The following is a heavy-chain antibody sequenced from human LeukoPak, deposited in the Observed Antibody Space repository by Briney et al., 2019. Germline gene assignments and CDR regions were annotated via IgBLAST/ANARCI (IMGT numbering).Heavy chain of an antibody. J-gene: IGHJ6*03. V-gene: IGHV3-7*01. CDR1: GFIFSGYW. Sequence: PGGSLRLSCAASGFIFSGYWMTWVRQAPGKGLEWVANLHQDGSEKYYVDSVKGRFTISRDNAKKSLYLQMNSLRAEDTAVYYCARHEYGFWTGSHYYYYYSDVWGKGTTVTVSS. CDR3: ARHEYGFWTGSHYYYYYSDV. CDR2: LHQDGSEK. D-gene: IGHD3/OR15-3a*01.